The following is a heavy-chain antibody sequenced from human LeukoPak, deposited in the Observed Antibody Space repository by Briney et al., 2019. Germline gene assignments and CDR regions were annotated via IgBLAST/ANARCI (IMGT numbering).Heavy chain of an antibody. CDR3: AKSRPRIAAAGTVDY. Sequence: GGSLRLSCAASGFTFSSYGMHWVRQAPGKGLEWVAVISYDGSNKYYADSVKGRFTVSRDNSKNTLYLQMNSLRAEDTAVYYCAKSRPRIAAAGTVDYWGQGTLVTVSS. J-gene: IGHJ4*02. V-gene: IGHV3-30*18. CDR2: ISYDGSNK. CDR1: GFTFSSYG. D-gene: IGHD6-13*01.